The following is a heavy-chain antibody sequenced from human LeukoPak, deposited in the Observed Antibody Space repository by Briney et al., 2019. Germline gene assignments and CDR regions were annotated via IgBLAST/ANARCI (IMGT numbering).Heavy chain of an antibody. CDR1: GGSFSGYY. J-gene: IGHJ4*02. CDR3: AGSSQGHY. V-gene: IGHV4-34*01. D-gene: IGHD6-13*01. Sequence: PSETLSLTCAVYGGSFSGYYWSWIRQPPGKGLEWIGEINHSGSTNYNPSLKSRVTISVDTSKNQFSLKLSSVTAADTAVYYCAGSSQGHYWGQGTLVTVSS. CDR2: INHSGST.